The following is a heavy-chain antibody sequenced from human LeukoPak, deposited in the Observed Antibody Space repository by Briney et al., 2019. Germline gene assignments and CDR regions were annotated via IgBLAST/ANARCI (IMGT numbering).Heavy chain of an antibody. D-gene: IGHD3-10*01. CDR3: ARDSWEGSPHPGEEN. CDR2: IYYSGST. CDR1: GGSISSSSYY. Sequence: SETLSLTCTVSGGSISSSSYYWGWIRQPPGKGLEWIGSIYYSGSTYYNPSLKSRVTISVDTSKNQFSLKLSSVTAADTAVYYCARDSWEGSPHPGEENWGQGTLVTVSS. J-gene: IGHJ4*02. V-gene: IGHV4-39*07.